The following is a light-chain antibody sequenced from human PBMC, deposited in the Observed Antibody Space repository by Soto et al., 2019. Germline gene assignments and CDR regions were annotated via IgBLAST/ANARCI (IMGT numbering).Light chain of an antibody. Sequence: NFMLTQPHSVSESPGKTVIISCTRSSGSIASNYVQWYQQRPGSAPTIVIYEDHQRPSGVPDRFSGSVDSSSNSASLTISGLKTEDEADDYCHSYESKNVVFGGGTKLTVL. CDR2: EDH. CDR1: SGSIASNY. CDR3: HSYESKNVV. J-gene: IGLJ3*02. V-gene: IGLV6-57*03.